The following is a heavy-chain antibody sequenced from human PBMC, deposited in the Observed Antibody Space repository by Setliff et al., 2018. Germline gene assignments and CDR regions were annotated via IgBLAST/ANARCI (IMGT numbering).Heavy chain of an antibody. Sequence: SETLSLTCAAYGGTFSDYYWTWIRQPPGKGLEWVGEINHRGSTNYNPSLKSRVTISVDKSKNQFSLKLTSVTAADTAVYYCARTGTYRYFDYWGQGTRVTVSS. CDR2: INHRGST. V-gene: IGHV4-34*01. J-gene: IGHJ4*02. D-gene: IGHD1-1*01. CDR1: GGTFSDYY. CDR3: ARTGTYRYFDY.